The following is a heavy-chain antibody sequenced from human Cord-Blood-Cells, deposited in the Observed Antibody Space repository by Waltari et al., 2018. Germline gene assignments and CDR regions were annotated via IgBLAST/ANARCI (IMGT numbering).Heavy chain of an antibody. Sequence: QITLKESGPTLVKPTQTLTLTCTFSGFSLSTSGVGVGWIRQPPGKALEWLALTYSNDDKHYSPSLNSRLTITTHTSKNQAVLTMTNMDPVDTATYYGAYLNWGVIGGGGAFDIWGQGTMVTVSS. CDR3: AYLNWGVIGGGGAFDI. V-gene: IGHV2-5*01. CDR2: TYSNDDK. J-gene: IGHJ3*02. CDR1: GFSLSTSGVG. D-gene: IGHD7-27*01.